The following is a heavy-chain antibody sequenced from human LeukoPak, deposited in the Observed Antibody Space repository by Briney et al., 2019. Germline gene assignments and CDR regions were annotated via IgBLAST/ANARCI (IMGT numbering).Heavy chain of an antibody. V-gene: IGHV4-39*01. CDR1: DDSISSSSYY. Sequence: SETLSLTCTVSDDSISSSSYYWGWIRQPPGKGLEWIGSIYYSGSTYDNPSLRSRVTISVDTSKNQFSLKLSSVTAADTAVYYCARLGGYSYGYSGAFDIWGQGTMVTVSS. D-gene: IGHD5-18*01. CDR3: ARLGGYSYGYSGAFDI. CDR2: IYYSGST. J-gene: IGHJ3*02.